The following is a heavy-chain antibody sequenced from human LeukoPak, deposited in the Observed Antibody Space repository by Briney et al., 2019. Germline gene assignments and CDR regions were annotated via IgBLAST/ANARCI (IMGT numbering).Heavy chain of an antibody. CDR2: ISSSSSYL. CDR3: AKDYGGDSRYFDY. V-gene: IGHV3-21*04. J-gene: IGHJ4*02. D-gene: IGHD4-23*01. Sequence: GGSLRLSCAASGFTLSNYNMNWVRQAPGKGLEWVSSISSSSSYLFFADSVKGRFTISRDNTKNSLYLQMNSLRAEDTAVYYCAKDYGGDSRYFDYWGQGTLVTVSS. CDR1: GFTLSNYN.